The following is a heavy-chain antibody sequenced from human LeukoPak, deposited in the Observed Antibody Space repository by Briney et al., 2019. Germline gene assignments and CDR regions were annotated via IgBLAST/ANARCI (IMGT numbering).Heavy chain of an antibody. V-gene: IGHV1-46*01. J-gene: IGHJ6*02. CDR3: ARDIVVVPAAIGMDV. Sequence: ASVKVSCKASGYTFTSYYMHWVRQAPGHGLEWMGIINPSGGTTSYAQKFQGRVTMTRDTSTSTVYMELSSLRSEDTAVYYCARDIVVVPAAIGMDVWGQGTTVTVSS. CDR2: INPSGGTT. D-gene: IGHD2-2*01. CDR1: GYTFTSYY.